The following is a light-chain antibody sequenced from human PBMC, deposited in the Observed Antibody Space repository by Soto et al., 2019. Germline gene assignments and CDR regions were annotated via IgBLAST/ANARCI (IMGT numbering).Light chain of an antibody. V-gene: IGLV9-49*03. CDR1: SGYSNYN. J-gene: IGLJ1*01. CDR3: GADHGSGSNFSYV. Sequence: QAVVTQPPSASASLGASVTLTCTLSSGYSNYNVDWYQQRPGKGPRFVMRVGTGGIVGSKGDGIPARFSVLGSGLNRYLTIKNIQEEDESDYHCGADHGSGSNFSYVFGTGTKLTVL. CDR2: VGTGGIVG.